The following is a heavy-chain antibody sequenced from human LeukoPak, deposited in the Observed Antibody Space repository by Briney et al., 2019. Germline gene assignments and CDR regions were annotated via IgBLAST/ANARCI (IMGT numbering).Heavy chain of an antibody. D-gene: IGHD5-24*01. Sequence: GESLKISCKGSGYSFTSYWIGWVRRMPGKGLEWMGIIYPGDSDTRYSPSFQGQVTISADKSISTAYLQWSSLKASDTVMYYCARPGDGNRDYFDYWGQGTLVTVSS. V-gene: IGHV5-51*01. CDR2: IYPGDSDT. J-gene: IGHJ4*02. CDR1: GYSFTSYW. CDR3: ARPGDGNRDYFDY.